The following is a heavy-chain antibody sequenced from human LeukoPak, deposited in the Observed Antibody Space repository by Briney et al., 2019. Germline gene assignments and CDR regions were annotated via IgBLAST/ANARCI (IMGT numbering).Heavy chain of an antibody. J-gene: IGHJ4*02. CDR1: GFTFSSYG. CDR3: AKADCSSTSCYGGMGYYFDY. V-gene: IGHV3-30*18. CDR2: MSYDGSNK. D-gene: IGHD2-2*01. Sequence: GGSLRLSCAASGFTFSSYGMHWVRQAPGKGLEWVAVMSYDGSNKYYADSVKGRFTISRDNSKNTLYLQMNSLRAEDTAVYYCAKADCSSTSCYGGMGYYFDYWGQGTLVTVSS.